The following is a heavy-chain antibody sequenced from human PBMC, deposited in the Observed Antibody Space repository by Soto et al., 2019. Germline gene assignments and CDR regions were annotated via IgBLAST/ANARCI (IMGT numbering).Heavy chain of an antibody. CDR2: IIPIFGTA. Sequence: SVKVSCKASGGTFSSYAISWVRQAPGQGLEWMGGIIPIFGTANYAQKFQGRVTITADESTSTAYMELSSLRSEDTAVYYCASHHYDSSGYEAFDIWGQGRMVTV. CDR1: GGTFSSYA. V-gene: IGHV1-69*13. J-gene: IGHJ3*02. D-gene: IGHD3-22*01. CDR3: ASHHYDSSGYEAFDI.